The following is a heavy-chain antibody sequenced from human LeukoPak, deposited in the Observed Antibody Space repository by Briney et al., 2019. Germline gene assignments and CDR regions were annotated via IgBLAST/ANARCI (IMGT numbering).Heavy chain of an antibody. J-gene: IGHJ4*02. D-gene: IGHD1-26*01. CDR3: TRRSSWSYFQSNS. CDR1: GGSISSSSYY. Sequence: SETLSLTCTVSGGSISSSSYYWAWLRQPPGKGLEWIGSIYYSGSTYYNPSLKSRVTISADTSANQFSLKMNSVTAADTAVYYCTRRSSWSYFQSNSWGRGTLVTVSS. CDR2: IYYSGST. V-gene: IGHV4-39*01.